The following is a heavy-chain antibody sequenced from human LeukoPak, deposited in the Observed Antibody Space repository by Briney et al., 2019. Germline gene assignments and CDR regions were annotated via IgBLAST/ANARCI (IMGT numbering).Heavy chain of an antibody. J-gene: IGHJ4*02. CDR3: AREGGYGSGSYGDY. CDR1: GFTFSSYA. CDR2: ISYDGSNK. Sequence: RSLRLSCAASGFTFSSYAMHWVRQAPGKGLEWVAVISYDGSNKYYADSVKGRFTISRDNSKNTLYLQMNSLRAEDTAVYYCAREGGYGSGSYGDYWGQGTLVTVSS. D-gene: IGHD3-10*01. V-gene: IGHV3-30-3*01.